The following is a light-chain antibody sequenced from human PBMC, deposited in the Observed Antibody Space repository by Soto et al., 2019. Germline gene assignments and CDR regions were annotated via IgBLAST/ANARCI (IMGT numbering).Light chain of an antibody. CDR2: GAS. Sequence: EIVMTQSPATLSVSPGERATLSCRASQSVSSTLAWYQQKPGQAPRLLIYGASTRATGIPARFSGSGSGTEFTLTISSLQSEDFAVYYCQQYRSSGTFGQGTKVDIK. CDR3: QQYRSSGT. CDR1: QSVSST. V-gene: IGKV3-15*01. J-gene: IGKJ1*01.